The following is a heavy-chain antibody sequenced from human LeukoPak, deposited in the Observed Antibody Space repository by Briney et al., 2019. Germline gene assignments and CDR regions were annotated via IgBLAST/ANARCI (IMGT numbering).Heavy chain of an antibody. J-gene: IGHJ6*02. CDR1: GFTFSSYG. D-gene: IGHD4-23*01. CDR2: IWYDGSDK. Sequence: GGSLRLSCAASGFTFSSYGMHWVRQAPGKGLEWVAVIWYDGSDKYYADSVKGRFTISRDNSKNTLYLQMNSLRAEDTAVYYSARYRGGNSPYYYYYGKDVWGQGTTVTVSS. CDR3: ARYRGGNSPYYYYYGKDV. V-gene: IGHV3-33*01.